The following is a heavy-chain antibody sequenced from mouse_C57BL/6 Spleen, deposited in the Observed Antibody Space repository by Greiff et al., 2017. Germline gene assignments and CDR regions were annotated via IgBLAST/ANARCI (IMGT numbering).Heavy chain of an antibody. J-gene: IGHJ3*01. Sequence: EVQLQQSGAELVRPGASVKLSCTASGFNIKDDYMHWVKQRPEQGLEWIGWIDPENGDTEYASKFQGKATITADASSNTAYLQLSSLTSEDTAVYYCTTGLRSWFAYWGLGTLVTVSA. CDR3: TTGLRSWFAY. D-gene: IGHD2-4*01. V-gene: IGHV14-4*01. CDR1: GFNIKDDY. CDR2: IDPENGDT.